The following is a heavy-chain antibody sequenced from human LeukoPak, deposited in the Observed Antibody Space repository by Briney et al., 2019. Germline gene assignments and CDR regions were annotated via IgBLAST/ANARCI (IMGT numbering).Heavy chain of an antibody. CDR1: GGTFSSYA. D-gene: IGHD3-9*01. V-gene: IGHV1-69*05. CDR2: IIPIFGTA. CDR3: ARDPTNYDILTGVTDY. Sequence: RASVKVSCKASGGTFSSYAISWVRQAPGQGLEWMGGIIPIFGTANYAQKLQGRVTMTTDTSTSTAYMELRSLRSDDTAVYYCARDPTNYDILTGVTDYWGQGTLVTVSS. J-gene: IGHJ4*02.